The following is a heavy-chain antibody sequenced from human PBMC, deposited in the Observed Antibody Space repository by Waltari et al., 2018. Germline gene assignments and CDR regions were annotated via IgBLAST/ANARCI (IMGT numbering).Heavy chain of an antibody. J-gene: IGHJ4*02. V-gene: IGHV3-21*01. CDR1: GSTFRRYS. Sequence: EVQLVASGGGLVQPGGSLRLSCAASGSTFRRYSLHWVRQAPGKGVEWVSSISSSSSYIYYADSVKGRFTISRDNAKNSLYLQMNSLRAEDTAVYYCARDPWAGGYYFDYWGQGTLVTVSS. CDR3: ARDPWAGGYYFDY. D-gene: IGHD3-10*01. CDR2: ISSSSSYI.